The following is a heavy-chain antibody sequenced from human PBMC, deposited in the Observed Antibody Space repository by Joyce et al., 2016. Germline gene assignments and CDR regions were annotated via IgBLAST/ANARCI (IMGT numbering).Heavy chain of an antibody. Sequence: QVQLVQSGSELKKPGASVKVSCKGSGYMFTYDAINWLRQAPGQGLEWRGWINTKTGNPTYAQGFRRRFVFSLDTSVSTAYLQISSLKADDTAVYYCARDFGDGDYWGQGTLVTVSS. J-gene: IGHJ4*02. V-gene: IGHV7-4-1*02. CDR1: GYMFTYDA. CDR3: ARDFGDGDY. D-gene: IGHD4-17*01. CDR2: INTKTGNP.